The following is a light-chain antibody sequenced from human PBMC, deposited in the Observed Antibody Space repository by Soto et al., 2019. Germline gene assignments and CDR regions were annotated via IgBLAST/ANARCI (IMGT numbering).Light chain of an antibody. Sequence: DIVLTQSPGTLSLSAGETATLSSRASQSVSSNYLAWYQQKPGQAPRLIIYGASTRATGVPDRFSGSGSGTDCTLTISRLEPEDVAVYHCQQYGSLPWTFGQGTKVDIK. J-gene: IGKJ1*01. CDR2: GAS. CDR3: QQYGSLPWT. V-gene: IGKV3-20*01. CDR1: QSVSSNY.